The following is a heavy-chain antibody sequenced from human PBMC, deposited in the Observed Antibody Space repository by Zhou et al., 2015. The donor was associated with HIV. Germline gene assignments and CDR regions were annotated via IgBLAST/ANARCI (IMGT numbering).Heavy chain of an antibody. V-gene: IGHV1-69*02. J-gene: IGHJ4*02. CDR1: GGTFSSYT. CDR2: IIPILGIA. CDR3: ASRRDGYNRAFDY. Sequence: QVQLVQSGAEVKKPGSSVKVSCKASGGTFSSYTISWVRQAPGQGLEWMGRIIPILGIANYAQKFQGRVTITADKSTSTAYMELSSLRSEDTAVYYCASRRDGYNRAFDYWGQGTLVTVSS. D-gene: IGHD5-24*01.